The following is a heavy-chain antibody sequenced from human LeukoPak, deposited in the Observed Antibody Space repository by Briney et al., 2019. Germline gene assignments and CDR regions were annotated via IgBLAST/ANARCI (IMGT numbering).Heavy chain of an antibody. V-gene: IGHV3-74*01. CDR3: GRDLGGRSGY. CDR1: GFTFSDHF. Sequence: GGSLRLSYAASGFTFSDHFMDWVRQVPGEGLVWVSRINEDGSITNYADSVKGRFSISRDNAKNTLYLQMNSLRAEDTAVYYCGRDLGGRSGYWGQGTLVTVSS. D-gene: IGHD1-26*01. CDR2: INEDGSIT. J-gene: IGHJ4*02.